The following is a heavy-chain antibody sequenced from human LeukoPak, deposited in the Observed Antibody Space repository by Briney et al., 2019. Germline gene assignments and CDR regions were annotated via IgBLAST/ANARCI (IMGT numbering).Heavy chain of an antibody. Sequence: GGSLRLSCTASGFTVSNNYMSWVRQAPGKGLEWVSISYSDTNTNYADSVKGRFTISRDTSQNTLSPQMNSLRAEDTAVYYCVRKNRDFNAAFDIWGQGTVVTVSA. V-gene: IGHV3-53*01. D-gene: IGHD1-14*01. CDR1: GFTVSNNY. CDR2: SYSDTNT. J-gene: IGHJ3*02. CDR3: VRKNRDFNAAFDI.